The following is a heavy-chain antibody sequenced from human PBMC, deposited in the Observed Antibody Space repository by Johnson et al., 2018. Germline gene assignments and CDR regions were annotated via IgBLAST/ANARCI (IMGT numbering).Heavy chain of an antibody. D-gene: IGHD3-3*01. Sequence: DVQLVQSGGGLVQPGGSLRLSCAASGFTFSSNSMTWVRQAPGKGLEWISYISSSSTTIYYADSVRGRSPISRDNAKNFLYRQMTSLRHDDRAVYFWARGPPYNFWATSYYLDVWGRGTTVIVSS. V-gene: IGHV3-48*02. CDR3: ARGPPYNFWATSYYLDV. CDR1: GFTFSSNS. J-gene: IGHJ6*03. CDR2: ISSSSTTI.